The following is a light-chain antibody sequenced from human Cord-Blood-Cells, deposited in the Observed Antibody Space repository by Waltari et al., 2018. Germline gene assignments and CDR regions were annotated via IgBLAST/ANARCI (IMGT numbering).Light chain of an antibody. Sequence: QSALTQPASVSGSPGQSITISCTGTSRDVGSYNLVSWYQQHPGKAPKPMIYEGSKRPSGVSNRFSCSKSGNTASLTISGLQAEDEADYYCCSYAGSSWVFGGGTKLTVL. CDR2: EGS. V-gene: IGLV2-23*01. CDR1: SRDVGSYNL. CDR3: CSYAGSSWV. J-gene: IGLJ3*02.